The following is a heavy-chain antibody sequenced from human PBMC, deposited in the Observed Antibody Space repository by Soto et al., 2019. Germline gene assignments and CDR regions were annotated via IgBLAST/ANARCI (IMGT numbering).Heavy chain of an antibody. D-gene: IGHD3-22*01. CDR1: GFTFSSYA. CDR3: ARDALLYSSGYVYDAFDI. CDR2: ISYDGSNK. J-gene: IGHJ3*02. V-gene: IGHV3-30-3*01. Sequence: QVQLVESGGGVVQPGRSLRLSCAASGFTFSSYAMHWVRQAPGKGLEWVAVISYDGSNKYYADSVKGRFTIYRDNSKNTLYLQMNSLRAEDTAVYYCARDALLYSSGYVYDAFDIWGQGTMVTVSS.